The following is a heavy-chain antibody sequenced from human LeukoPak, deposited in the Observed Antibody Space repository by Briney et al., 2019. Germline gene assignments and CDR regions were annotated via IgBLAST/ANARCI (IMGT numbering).Heavy chain of an antibody. J-gene: IGHJ4*02. CDR2: IYYSGST. V-gene: IGHV4-59*01. CDR3: ARAAIGGALYYFDY. CDR1: GGSISSYY. Sequence: SETLSLTCTVSGGSISSYYWSWIRQPPGKGLEWIGYIYYSGSTNYNPSLESRVTISVDTSKNQFSLKLSSVTAADTAVYYCARAAIGGALYYFDYWGQGTLVTVSS. D-gene: IGHD3-16*01.